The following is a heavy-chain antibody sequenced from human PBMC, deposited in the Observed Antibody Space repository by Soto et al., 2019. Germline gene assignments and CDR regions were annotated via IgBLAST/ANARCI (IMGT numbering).Heavy chain of an antibody. Sequence: SETLSLTCTVSGGSISSGSYSWSWIRQHPGKALEWIGYIYYSGSTYYNPSLKSRLTMSVDTSKNQFSLKLSSVTAADTAIYYCARARGYCSGGSCYRMTAWFDPWDQGTLVTFSS. CDR3: ARARGYCSGGSCYRMTAWFDP. V-gene: IGHV4-31*03. J-gene: IGHJ5*02. D-gene: IGHD2-15*01. CDR2: IYYSGST. CDR1: GGSISSGSYS.